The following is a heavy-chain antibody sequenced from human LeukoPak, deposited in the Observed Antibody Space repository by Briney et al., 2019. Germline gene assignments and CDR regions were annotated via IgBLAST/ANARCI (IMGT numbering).Heavy chain of an antibody. V-gene: IGHV3-53*01. D-gene: IGHD5-18*01. CDR2: IGTSDPGT. CDR1: GFTVSSNY. CDR3: GRKDLKTPMVLLDV. Sequence: GGSLRLSCAASGFTVSSNYMSWVRQAPGKGLEWVSHIGTSDPGTFYADSVKGRFTISRDNSENTLYLQMNSLRDEDTAVYYCGRKDLKTPMVLLDVWGQGTTVIVSS. J-gene: IGHJ6*02.